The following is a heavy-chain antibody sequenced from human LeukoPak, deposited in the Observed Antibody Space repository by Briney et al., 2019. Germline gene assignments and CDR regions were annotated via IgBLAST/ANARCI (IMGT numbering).Heavy chain of an antibody. CDR1: GCSISSYY. D-gene: IGHD3-10*01. CDR3: ARSGRTMVRDKVGMGV. Sequence: SETLSLTCTVSGCSISSYYWSWIRQPAGKGLEWIGRRYTSGSTNYNPSLKSRVTMSVDTSKNQFSLKLSSVTAADTAVYYCARSGRTMVRDKVGMGVWGQGTTVTVSS. CDR2: RYTSGST. V-gene: IGHV4-4*07. J-gene: IGHJ6*02.